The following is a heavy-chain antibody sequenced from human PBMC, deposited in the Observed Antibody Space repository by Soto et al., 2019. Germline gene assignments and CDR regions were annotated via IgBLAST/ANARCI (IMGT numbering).Heavy chain of an antibody. CDR2: INHSGST. Sequence: PSETLSLTCAVYGGSFSGYYWSWIRQPPGKGLEWIGEINHSGSTNYNPSLKSRVTISVDTSKNQFSLKLSSVTAADTAVYYCARGSSRVMYYDYVWGSYRPYYFDYWGQGTLVTVSS. J-gene: IGHJ4*02. V-gene: IGHV4-34*01. CDR3: ARGSSRVMYYDYVWGSYRPYYFDY. CDR1: GGSFSGYY. D-gene: IGHD3-16*02.